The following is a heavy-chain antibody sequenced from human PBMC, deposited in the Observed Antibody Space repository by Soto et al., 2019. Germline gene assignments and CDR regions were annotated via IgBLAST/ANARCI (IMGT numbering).Heavy chain of an antibody. CDR1: GGSISSYY. V-gene: IGHV4-59*01. J-gene: IGHJ6*02. CDR2: IYYSGSA. D-gene: IGHD5-18*01. Sequence: EWLSRTGPVSGGSISSYYWSWIRQPPGKGLEWIGYIYYSGSANYNPSLKSRVTISVDTSKNQFTLKLSYVTAADTAVYYCARGTYSYGSYYGMDVWGQGTKVTVYS. CDR3: ARGTYSYGSYYGMDV.